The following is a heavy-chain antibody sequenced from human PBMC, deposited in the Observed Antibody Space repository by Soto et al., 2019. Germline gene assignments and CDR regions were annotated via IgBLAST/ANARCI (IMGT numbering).Heavy chain of an antibody. CDR2: ITPFNGNT. D-gene: IGHD3-3*01. J-gene: IGHJ3*02. Sequence: ASVKVSCKASGYTFTYRYLHWVRQAPGQALEWMGWITPFNGNTNYAQKFQDRVTITRDRSMSTAYMELSSLRSEDTAMYYCASLGEAITTRPHDAFDIWGQGTMVTVSS. CDR3: ASLGEAITTRPHDAFDI. CDR1: GYTFTYRY. V-gene: IGHV1-45*02.